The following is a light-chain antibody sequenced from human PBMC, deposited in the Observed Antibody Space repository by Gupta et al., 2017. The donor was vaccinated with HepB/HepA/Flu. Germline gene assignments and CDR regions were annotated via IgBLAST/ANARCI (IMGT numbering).Light chain of an antibody. J-gene: IGKJ4*01. V-gene: IGKV1-33*01. CDR3: QQYDNRPP. CDR2: DAS. CDR1: QDISNY. Sequence: DIPMTQSPSSLSASVGDRVTITCQASQDISNYLNWYHQKPGKAPKLLIYDASNLETGVPSRFSGSGSVTDFTITISSLQPEDIATYYCQQYDNRPPFGGGTKVEIK.